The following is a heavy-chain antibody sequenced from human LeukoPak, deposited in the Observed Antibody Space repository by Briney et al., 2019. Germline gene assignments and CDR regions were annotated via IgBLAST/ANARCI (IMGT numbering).Heavy chain of an antibody. D-gene: IGHD7-27*01. Sequence: SETLSLTCTVSGGSISSYYWSWIRQPPGKGLEWIGYIYYSGSTSYNPSLKSRVTISVDTSKNQFSLKLSSVTAADTAVYYCARAGDPPFYYYYYMDVWGKGTTVTISS. V-gene: IGHV4-59*12. J-gene: IGHJ6*03. CDR3: ARAGDPPFYYYYYMDV. CDR2: IYYSGST. CDR1: GGSISSYY.